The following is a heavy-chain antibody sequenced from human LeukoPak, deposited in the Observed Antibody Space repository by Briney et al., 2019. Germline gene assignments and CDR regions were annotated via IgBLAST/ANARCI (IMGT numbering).Heavy chain of an antibody. CDR3: LELYSLDSTGYNYRDY. Sequence: ASVKISCKTSGYTFTKYYIHWVQQAPGGGLKCMCRIYLEDGEVIYAYKFQGRASMTADTSTDTAYMALSSLTSEDTAIFYCLELYSLDSTGYNYRDYWGQGTLVTVSS. D-gene: IGHD3-22*01. V-gene: IGHV1-69-2*01. CDR2: IYLEDGEV. J-gene: IGHJ4*02. CDR1: GYTFTKYY.